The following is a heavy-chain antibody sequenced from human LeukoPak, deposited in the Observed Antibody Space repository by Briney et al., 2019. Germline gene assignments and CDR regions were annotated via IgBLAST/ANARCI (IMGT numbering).Heavy chain of an antibody. J-gene: IGHJ4*02. CDR1: GFTFSSYA. D-gene: IGHD3-10*01. Sequence: GGSLRLSCAASGFTFSSYAMSWVRQAPGKGLEWVSAISGSGGSTYYADSVKGRFTISRDNSKNTLYLQMNSLRAEDTAVYYCAKEGGSTMVRGVIHWGQGTLVTVSP. V-gene: IGHV3-23*01. CDR3: AKEGGSTMVRGVIH. CDR2: ISGSGGST.